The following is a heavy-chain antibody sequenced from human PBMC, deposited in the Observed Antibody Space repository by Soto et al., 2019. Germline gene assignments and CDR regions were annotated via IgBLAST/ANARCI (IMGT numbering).Heavy chain of an antibody. CDR3: ARNFPPLYGSWSYLGVDY. CDR1: GYTFTSYG. J-gene: IGHJ4*02. V-gene: IGHV1-18*01. D-gene: IGHD3-10*01. CDR2: ISAYNGNT. Sequence: QVQLVQSGAEVKKPGASVKVSCKASGYTFTSYGISWVRQAPGQGLEWMGWISAYNGNTNYAQKLQGRVTMTTDTSKSTADMELRSLGSDDTAVYYCARNFPPLYGSWSYLGVDYWGQGNLVTVSS.